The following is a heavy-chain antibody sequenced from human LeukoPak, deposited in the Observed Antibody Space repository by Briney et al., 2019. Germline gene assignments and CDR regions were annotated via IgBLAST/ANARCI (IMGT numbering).Heavy chain of an antibody. CDR3: ARDPIAVAGTYYFDY. CDR1: GFTFDDYG. V-gene: IGHV3-20*03. Sequence: XXAAXGFTFDDYGMXWVRQAPGKGLEXVSGINWNGGSTVYADSVKGGFTISRDNAKNSLYLQMNSLRAEDTALYYCARDPIAVAGTYYFDYWGQGTLVTVSS. J-gene: IGHJ4*02. CDR2: INWNGGST. D-gene: IGHD6-19*01.